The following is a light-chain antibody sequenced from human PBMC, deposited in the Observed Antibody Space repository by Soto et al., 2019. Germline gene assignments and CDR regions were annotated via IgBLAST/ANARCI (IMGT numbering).Light chain of an antibody. CDR2: VNT. V-gene: IGLV1-40*01. CDR1: SSNIGAIYG. Sequence: QSVLTQPPSVSGAPGQRVTISCTGSSSNIGAIYGVHWYQQLPGTAPKLLIYVNTNRPSGVPDRFSASKSGTSASLAITGLQAEDEADYYCCSYAGSPYVFGTGTKVTVL. J-gene: IGLJ1*01. CDR3: CSYAGSPYV.